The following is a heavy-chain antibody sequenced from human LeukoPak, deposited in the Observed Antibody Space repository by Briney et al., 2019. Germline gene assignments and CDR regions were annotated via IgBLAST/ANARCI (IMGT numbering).Heavy chain of an antibody. J-gene: IGHJ4*02. V-gene: IGHV3-23*01. D-gene: IGHD1-14*01. CDR1: GFTFSSYA. CDR2: ISGSGGST. CDR3: ANNRYTGPSSY. Sequence: GGSLRLSCAASGFTFSSYAMSWVRQAPGKGLEGVSAISGSGGSTYYADSVKGRFTISRDNSKNTLYLQMNSLRAEDTAVYYCANNRYTGPSSYWGQGTLVTVSS.